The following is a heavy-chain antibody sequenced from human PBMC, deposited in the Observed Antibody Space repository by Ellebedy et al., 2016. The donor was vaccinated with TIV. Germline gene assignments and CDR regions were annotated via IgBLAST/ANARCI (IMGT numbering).Heavy chain of an antibody. J-gene: IGHJ4*02. D-gene: IGHD1-7*01. CDR1: GYTFTSYG. CDR3: VREEHPGNYAAPPNY. Sequence: ASVKVSCKASGYTFTSYGIIWVRQAPGQGLEWMGWISAYNGATTYARNLQDRVTMTTDTSTNTAYMELRSLRSDDTAVYYCVREEHPGNYAAPPNYWGQGTLVTVSS. V-gene: IGHV1-18*04. CDR2: ISAYNGAT.